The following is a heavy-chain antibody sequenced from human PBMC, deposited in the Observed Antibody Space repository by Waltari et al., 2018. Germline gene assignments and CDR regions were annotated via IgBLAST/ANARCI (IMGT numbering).Heavy chain of an antibody. D-gene: IGHD3-22*01. CDR1: GYSFTNYW. Sequence: EVQLVQSGAEVKKPGESLKISCKGSGYSFTNYWIGWVRQMPGKGLEWMGFISPGDSETRYSPSFQGQFTISADKSSSTAYLQWSSLKASDSAMYYCARRYDNSGYFPIWGQGTLVTVSS. CDR2: ISPGDSET. J-gene: IGHJ4*02. V-gene: IGHV5-51*03. CDR3: ARRYDNSGYFPI.